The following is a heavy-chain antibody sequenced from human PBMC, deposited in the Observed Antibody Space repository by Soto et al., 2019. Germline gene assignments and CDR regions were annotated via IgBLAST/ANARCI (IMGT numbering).Heavy chain of an antibody. V-gene: IGHV3-66*01. CDR3: TTDSRGRYSFDY. CDR2: SYTGGGT. J-gene: IGHJ4*02. D-gene: IGHD1-26*01. Sequence: GGSLRLSCAASGFTVRTNYMSWVRQAPGKGLEWVSISYTGGGTSYADSVKGRFTISRDNSRDTLYLQMNSLRAEDTAVYYCTTDSRGRYSFDYWGQGTLVTVS. CDR1: GFTVRTNY.